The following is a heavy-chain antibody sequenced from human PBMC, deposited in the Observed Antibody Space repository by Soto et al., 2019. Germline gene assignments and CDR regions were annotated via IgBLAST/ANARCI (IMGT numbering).Heavy chain of an antibody. V-gene: IGHV3-30-3*01. CDR3: ARGGWNYVRGAFDI. CDR2: ISYDGSNK. Sequence: SLRLSCAASGFTFSSYAMHWVRQAPGKGPEWVAVISYDGSNKYYAGSVKGRFTISRDNSKNTLYLQMNSLRAEDTAVYYCARGGWNYVRGAFDIWGQGTMVTVSS. D-gene: IGHD1-7*01. J-gene: IGHJ3*02. CDR1: GFTFSSYA.